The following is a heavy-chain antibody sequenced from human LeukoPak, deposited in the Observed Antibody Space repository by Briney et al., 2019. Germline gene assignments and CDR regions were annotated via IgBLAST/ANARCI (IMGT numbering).Heavy chain of an antibody. Sequence: ASVKVSCKASGYTFTSYGISWVRQAPGQGLEWMGWISAYNGNTNYAQKFQGRVTMTEDTSTDTAYMELSSLRSEDTAVYYCATARWTSAVWGSYRYYFDYWGQGTLVTVSS. CDR3: ATARWTSAVWGSYRYYFDY. V-gene: IGHV1-18*01. D-gene: IGHD3-16*02. CDR1: GYTFTSYG. CDR2: ISAYNGNT. J-gene: IGHJ4*02.